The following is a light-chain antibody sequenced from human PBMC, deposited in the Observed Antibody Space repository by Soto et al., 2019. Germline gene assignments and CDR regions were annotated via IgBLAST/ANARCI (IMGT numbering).Light chain of an antibody. CDR2: GAS. CDR3: QQLNSFPFT. Sequence: DIQLTQSPSFRAASVGDSVTFTCRASQGIGSYVAWYQQRPGRAPSLLISGASTLQSGVPSRFSGSGSGAEFTLTVSSLQPEDFATYYCQQLNSFPFTFGPGTKVDVK. CDR1: QGIGSY. V-gene: IGKV1-9*01. J-gene: IGKJ3*01.